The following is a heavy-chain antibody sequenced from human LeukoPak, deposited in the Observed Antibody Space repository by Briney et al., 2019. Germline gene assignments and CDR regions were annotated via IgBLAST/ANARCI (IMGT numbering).Heavy chain of an antibody. D-gene: IGHD4-17*01. V-gene: IGHV4-59*01. CDR3: ASFVIYGDYGFDY. J-gene: IGHJ4*02. CDR2: IYYSRST. Sequence: SETLSLTCTVSGGSISSYYWSWIRQPPGKGLEWVGYIYYSRSTNYNPSLKSRVTISVDTSKNQFSLKLSSVTAADTAVYYCASFVIYGDYGFDYWGQETLVTVSS. CDR1: GGSISSYY.